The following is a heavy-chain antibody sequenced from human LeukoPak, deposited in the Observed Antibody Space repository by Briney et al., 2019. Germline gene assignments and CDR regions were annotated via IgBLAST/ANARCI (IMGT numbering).Heavy chain of an antibody. J-gene: IGHJ4*02. CDR1: GYTFTGYF. CDR2: INPNSGGT. Sequence: ASVKVSCKASGYTFTGYFMHWVRQAPGQGLEWMGWINPNSGGTNYAQKFQGRVTMTRDTSITTAYMELSRLTSDDTAVYYCARVGGSWYLRFGYWGQGTLVTVSS. V-gene: IGHV1-2*02. CDR3: ARVGGSWYLRFGY. D-gene: IGHD4-23*01.